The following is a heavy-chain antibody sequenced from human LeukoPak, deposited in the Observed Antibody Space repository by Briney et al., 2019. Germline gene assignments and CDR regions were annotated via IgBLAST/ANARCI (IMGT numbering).Heavy chain of an antibody. D-gene: IGHD2-2*01. J-gene: IGHJ4*02. CDR1: GYTLTELS. Sequence: ASVKVSCKVSGYTLTELSMHWVRQAPGKGLEWMGGFDPEDGETIYAQKFQGRVTITADESTSTAYMELSSLRSEDTAVYYCARDLPCSSTSCYGYWGQGTLVTVSS. CDR3: ARDLPCSSTSCYGY. CDR2: FDPEDGET. V-gene: IGHV1-24*01.